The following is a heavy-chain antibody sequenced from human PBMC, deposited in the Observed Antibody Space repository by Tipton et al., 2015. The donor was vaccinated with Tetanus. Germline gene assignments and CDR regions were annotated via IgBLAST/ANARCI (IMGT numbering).Heavy chain of an antibody. CDR3: ARRLGPYTGDQIWHFDL. CDR1: GYSFNIYW. V-gene: IGHV5-51*01. D-gene: IGHD7-27*01. Sequence: QLVQSGAEVKKPGESLKISCQGSGYSFNIYWIAWVRQMPGKGLEWMGIIHPGDSDTRYSPAFQGQVTISADKSISTAYLQWSSLQASDTAMYYCARRLGPYTGDQIWHFDLWGRGTLVTVSS. CDR2: IHPGDSDT. J-gene: IGHJ2*01.